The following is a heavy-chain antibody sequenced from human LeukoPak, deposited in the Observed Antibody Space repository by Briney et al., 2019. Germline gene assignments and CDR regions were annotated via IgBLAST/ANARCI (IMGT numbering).Heavy chain of an antibody. CDR3: AREANPIFGVVSNYYFDY. V-gene: IGHV4-61*02. CDR1: GGSISSGSYY. J-gene: IGHJ4*02. CDR2: IYTSGST. D-gene: IGHD3-3*01. Sequence: PSETLSLTCTVSGGSISSGSYYWSWIRQPAGKGLEWIGRIYTSGSTNYNPSLKSRVTISVDTSKNQFSLKLNSVTAADTAVYYCAREANPIFGVVSNYYFDYWGQGTLVTVSS.